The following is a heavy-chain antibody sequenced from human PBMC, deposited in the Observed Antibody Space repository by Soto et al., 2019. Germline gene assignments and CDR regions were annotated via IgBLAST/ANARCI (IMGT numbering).Heavy chain of an antibody. CDR2: ISAYNGNT. Sequence: ASVKVSCKASGGTFSSYGISWVRQAPGQGLEWMGWISAYNGNTNYAQKLQGRVTMTTDTSTSTAYMELRSLRSDDTAVYYCARGREYCISTSCPVLWGFDIWAQGTMVTVSS. V-gene: IGHV1-18*01. CDR3: ARGREYCISTSCPVLWGFDI. CDR1: GGTFSSYG. J-gene: IGHJ3*02. D-gene: IGHD2-2*01.